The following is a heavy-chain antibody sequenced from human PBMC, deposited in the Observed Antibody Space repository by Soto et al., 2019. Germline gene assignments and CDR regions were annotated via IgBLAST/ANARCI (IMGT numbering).Heavy chain of an antibody. Sequence: EAQLAESGGGLVQPGGSLRLSCAASGVTFSSYWMSWVRQAPGKGLEWVANIKQDGREKYYVDSVKGRFTISRDNAKNSLYLQMNSLRAEEPAVHYCAGGGSVLWGQGTLVTVSS. CDR2: IKQDGREK. CDR3: AGGGSVL. CDR1: GVTFSSYW. J-gene: IGHJ4*02. D-gene: IGHD3-16*01. V-gene: IGHV3-7*01.